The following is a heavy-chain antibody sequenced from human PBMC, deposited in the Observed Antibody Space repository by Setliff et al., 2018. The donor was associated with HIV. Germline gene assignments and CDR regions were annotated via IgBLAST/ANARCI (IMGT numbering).Heavy chain of an antibody. V-gene: IGHV4-39*01. J-gene: IGHJ5*02. D-gene: IGHD6-19*01. CDR1: AGSIRSSTYY. Sequence: SETLSLTCTVSAGSIRSSTYYWAWIRQPPGKGLEWIGTIYYSGSTYYNPSLKSRATISVDMSKNQFSLRLSSVTAADTAVYYCIIAYSSGWLAPMGFDPWGQGTLVTVSS. CDR3: IIAYSSGWLAPMGFDP. CDR2: IYYSGST.